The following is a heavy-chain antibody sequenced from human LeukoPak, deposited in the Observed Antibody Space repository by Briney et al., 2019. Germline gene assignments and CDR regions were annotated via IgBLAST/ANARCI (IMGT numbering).Heavy chain of an antibody. D-gene: IGHD6-6*01. CDR1: GFTFSSYG. CDR3: AKARGSSGPFY. V-gene: IGHV3-30*18. J-gene: IGHJ4*02. Sequence: PGRSLRLSCAASGFTFSSYGMHWVRQAPGKGLEWVAVISYDGSNKYYADSVKGRFTISRDNSKNTLYLQMNSLRAEDTAVYYCAKARGSSGPFYWGQGTLVTVSP. CDR2: ISYDGSNK.